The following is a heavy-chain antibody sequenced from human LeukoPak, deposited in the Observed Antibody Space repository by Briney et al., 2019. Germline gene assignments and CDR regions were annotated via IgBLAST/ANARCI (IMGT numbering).Heavy chain of an antibody. CDR2: INHSGST. CDR1: GETFIHNF. CDR3: ARAMPYFYGSIAVPGTIDY. J-gene: IGHJ4*02. V-gene: IGHV4-34*01. Sequence: SETLSLTCAVYGETFIHNFWTWIRQPPGKGLEWIGQINHSGSTYYNPSLKSRVTILVDTSKNQFSLKLTSVTAADTAVYYCARAMPYFYGSIAVPGTIDYWGQGILATVSS. D-gene: IGHD6-19*01.